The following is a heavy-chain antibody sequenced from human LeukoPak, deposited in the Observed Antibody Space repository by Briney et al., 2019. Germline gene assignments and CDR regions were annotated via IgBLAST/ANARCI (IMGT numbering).Heavy chain of an antibody. Sequence: GESLKISCKGSGYSLTSYWIGLARHMPGKGLEWMGIIYPGDSDTIQSTSFQGQVPNPPAQSISSAYLQWSRLKASDTAMYYCARQHTTRWSGLTDYCCYFYMDVWGKGTTVTVSS. CDR1: GYSLTSYW. J-gene: IGHJ6*03. V-gene: IGHV5-51*01. D-gene: IGHD3-3*01. CDR3: ARQHTTRWSGLTDYCCYFYMDV. CDR2: IYPGDSDT.